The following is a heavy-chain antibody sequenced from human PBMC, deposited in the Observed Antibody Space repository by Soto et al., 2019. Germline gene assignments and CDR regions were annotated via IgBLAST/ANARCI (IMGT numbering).Heavy chain of an antibody. CDR2: INAGNGNT. D-gene: IGHD6-6*01. J-gene: IGHJ6*02. CDR3: ARDRTSIAARPYYYYGMDV. CDR1: GYTFTSYA. V-gene: IGHV1-3*01. Sequence: ASVKVSCKASGYTFTSYAMHWVRQAPGQRLEWMGWINAGNGNTKYSQKFQGRVAITRDTSASTAYTELSSLRSEDTAVYYCARDRTSIAARPYYYYGMDVWGQGTTVTVSS.